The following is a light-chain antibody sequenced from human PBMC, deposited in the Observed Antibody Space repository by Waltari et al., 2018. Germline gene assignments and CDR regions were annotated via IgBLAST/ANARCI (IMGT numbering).Light chain of an antibody. CDR3: QQYGSSPRT. CDR2: GAS. J-gene: IGKJ1*01. V-gene: IGKV3-20*01. Sequence: DIVLTQSPGTLSLSPGEGATLSCRASQSVISTYLAWYQQKPGQAPRLLIYGASSRATGIADRFSGSGSGTDFTLTISRLEPEDFAVYYCQQYGSSPRTFGQGTKVEIK. CDR1: QSVISTY.